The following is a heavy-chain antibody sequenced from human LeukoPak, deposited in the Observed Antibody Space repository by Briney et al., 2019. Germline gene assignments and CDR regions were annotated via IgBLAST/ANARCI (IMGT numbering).Heavy chain of an antibody. CDR3: VITVSGNCDY. CDR1: GFTFSDPY. J-gene: IGHJ4*02. D-gene: IGHD4-11*01. V-gene: IGHV3-72*01. Sequence: GGSLRLSCAASGFTFSDPYVDWVRQAPGKGLEWVGRSRNKANSYTTEYAASVKGRFTISRDDSKNSVFLQMNILKVEDTALYYCVITVSGNCDYWGQGTLVSVSS. CDR2: SRNKANSYTT.